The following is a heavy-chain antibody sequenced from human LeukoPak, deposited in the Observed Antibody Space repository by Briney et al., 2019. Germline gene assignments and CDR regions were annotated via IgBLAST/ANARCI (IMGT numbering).Heavy chain of an antibody. V-gene: IGHV3-64D*09. CDR2: ISSNGGST. D-gene: IGHD3-10*01. Sequence: GGSLRLSCSASGFNFSMSAMHWVRQGPGKGLQYVSAISSNGGSTYYADSVKGRFTISRDNSKNTLHLQMSSLRPEDTVVYYCVGVRWFGGSNWFDPWGQGTLVTVSS. CDR3: VGVRWFGGSNWFDP. J-gene: IGHJ5*02. CDR1: GFNFSMSA.